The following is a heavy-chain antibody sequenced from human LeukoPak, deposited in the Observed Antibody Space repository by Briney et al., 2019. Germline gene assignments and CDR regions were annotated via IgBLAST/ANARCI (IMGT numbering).Heavy chain of an antibody. D-gene: IGHD6-13*01. CDR1: GYTFTGYY. V-gene: IGHV1-2*02. CDR3: ARSSIIAAAGPYYFDY. J-gene: IGHJ4*02. Sequence: ASVKVSCKASGYTFTGYYMNWVRQAPGQGLEWMGWINPNSGGTNYAQKFQGRVTITADKSTSTAYMELSSLRSEDTAVYYCARSSIIAAAGPYYFDYWGQGTLVTLSP. CDR2: INPNSGGT.